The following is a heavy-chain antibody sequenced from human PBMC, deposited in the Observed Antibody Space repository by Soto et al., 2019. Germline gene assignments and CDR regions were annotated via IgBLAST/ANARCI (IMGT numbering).Heavy chain of an antibody. Sequence: QVQLVQSGAEVKKPGSSVKVSCKASGGTFSSYTISWVRQAPGQGLEWMGRIIPILGIANYAQKFQGRVTITADKSTSTAYMELSSLRSEDTAVYYCARDPGMVAATPDYFQHWGQGTLVTVSS. V-gene: IGHV1-69*08. CDR1: GGTFSSYT. CDR3: ARDPGMVAATPDYFQH. CDR2: IIPILGIA. J-gene: IGHJ1*01. D-gene: IGHD2-15*01.